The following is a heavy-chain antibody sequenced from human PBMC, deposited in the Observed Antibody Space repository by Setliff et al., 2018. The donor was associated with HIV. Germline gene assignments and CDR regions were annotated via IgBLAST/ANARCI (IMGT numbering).Heavy chain of an antibody. CDR3: ARDHVFGSRTGFDP. Sequence: SETLSLTCAVSGGPLNSRNWWSWVRQPPGKGLEWIGEVFHSGSANPNASLRSRVMISVDTSKNQFSLKLSAVTAADTAVYYCARDHVFGSRTGFDPWGPGSLVTVSS. CDR1: GGPLNSRNW. V-gene: IGHV4-4*02. CDR2: VFHSGSA. D-gene: IGHD3-10*01. J-gene: IGHJ5*02.